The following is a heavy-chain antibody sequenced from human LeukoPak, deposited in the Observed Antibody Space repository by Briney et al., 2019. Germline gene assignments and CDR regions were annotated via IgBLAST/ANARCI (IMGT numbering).Heavy chain of an antibody. Sequence: GGSLRLSCAASGFTFRSYWMSWVRQAPGKGLEWVANINQGGSVKYYVDSVKGRFTISRDDAKNSLYVQMNSLRDEDTAVYYCARGIQLRRAFDIWGQGTMVTVSS. CDR2: INQGGSVK. CDR1: GFTFRSYW. J-gene: IGHJ3*02. V-gene: IGHV3-7*01. CDR3: ARGIQLRRAFDI. D-gene: IGHD5-18*01.